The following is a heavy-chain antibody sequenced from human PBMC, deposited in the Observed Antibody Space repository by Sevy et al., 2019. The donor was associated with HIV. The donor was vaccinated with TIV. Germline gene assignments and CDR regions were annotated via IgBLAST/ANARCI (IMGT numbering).Heavy chain of an antibody. CDR1: GFTFSSYA. D-gene: IGHD5-18*01. J-gene: IGHJ4*02. Sequence: GGSLRLSCAASGFTFSSYAMHWVRQAPGKGLEWVAVISYDGSNKYYADSVKGRFTISRDNSKNTLYLQMNSRRAEDTAVYYCARDMPSAMVTWARVRPFDYWGQGTLVTVSS. V-gene: IGHV3-30-3*01. CDR3: ARDMPSAMVTWARVRPFDY. CDR2: ISYDGSNK.